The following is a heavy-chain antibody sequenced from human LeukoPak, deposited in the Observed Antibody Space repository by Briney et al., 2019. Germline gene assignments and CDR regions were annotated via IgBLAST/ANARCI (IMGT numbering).Heavy chain of an antibody. CDR2: IYYSGST. Sequence: PSETLSLTCTVSGVSISSYYWSWLRQPPGKGLEWIGYIYYSGSTNYNPSLKSRVTISVDTSKNQFSLKLSSVTAADTAVYYCARGTTLYYGSGSYYTIDYWGQGTLVTVSS. J-gene: IGHJ4*02. D-gene: IGHD3-10*01. V-gene: IGHV4-59*01. CDR1: GVSISSYY. CDR3: ARGTTLYYGSGSYYTIDY.